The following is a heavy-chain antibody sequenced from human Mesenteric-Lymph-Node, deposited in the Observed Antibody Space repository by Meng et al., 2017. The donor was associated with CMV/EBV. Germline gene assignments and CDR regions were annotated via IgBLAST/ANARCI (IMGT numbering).Heavy chain of an antibody. V-gene: IGHV3-23*01. CDR3: AKVVEIAVTGTDIYFFDY. D-gene: IGHD6-19*01. CDR2: IGGDGAHT. Sequence: GESLKISCATSGFTFSYYAMNWVRQAPGKGLEWVSGIGGDGAHTYYADSVKGRFTISRDNSKNTVSLQMNSLRVEDTAVYYCAKVVEIAVTGTDIYFFDYWGQGALVTVSS. J-gene: IGHJ4*02. CDR1: GFTFSYYA.